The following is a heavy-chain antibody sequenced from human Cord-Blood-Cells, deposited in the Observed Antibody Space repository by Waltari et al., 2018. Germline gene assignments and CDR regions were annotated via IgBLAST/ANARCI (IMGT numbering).Heavy chain of an antibody. CDR2: INHSGST. CDR1: GGSFSGYY. Sequence: QVQLQQWGAGLLKPSETLSLTCAVYGGSFSGYYWSWIRQPPGKGLEWIGEINHSGSTNYNPSLKRRVTISVDTSKHQFSLKLSSVTAADTAVYYCARATGGTFYYGMDVWGQGTTVTVSS. J-gene: IGHJ6*02. D-gene: IGHD2-8*02. CDR3: ARATGGTFYYGMDV. V-gene: IGHV4-34*01.